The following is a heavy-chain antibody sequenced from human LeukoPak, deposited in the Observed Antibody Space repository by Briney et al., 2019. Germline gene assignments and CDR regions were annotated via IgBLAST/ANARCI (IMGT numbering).Heavy chain of an antibody. CDR3: ARDDLTGYSYGY. J-gene: IGHJ4*02. CDR2: INPSGGST. CDR1: GYTFTGYY. D-gene: IGHD5-18*01. V-gene: IGHV1-46*01. Sequence: GASVKVSCKASGYTFTGYYMHWVRQAPGQGLEWMGIINPSGGSTSYAQKFQGRVTMTRDMSTSTVYMELSSLRSEDTAVYYCARDDLTGYSYGYWGQGTLVTVSS.